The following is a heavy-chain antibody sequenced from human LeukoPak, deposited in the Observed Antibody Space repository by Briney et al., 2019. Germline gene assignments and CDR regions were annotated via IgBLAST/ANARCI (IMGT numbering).Heavy chain of an antibody. Sequence: ASVKVSCKASGYTFTGYYMHLVRQAPGQGLEWMGWINPNSGGTNYAQKFQGRVTMTRDTSISTAYMELSRLRSDDTAVYYCATSLDYYGSGSYHNAFDIWGQGTMVTVSS. D-gene: IGHD3-10*01. CDR2: INPNSGGT. CDR3: ATSLDYYGSGSYHNAFDI. V-gene: IGHV1-2*02. CDR1: GYTFTGYY. J-gene: IGHJ3*02.